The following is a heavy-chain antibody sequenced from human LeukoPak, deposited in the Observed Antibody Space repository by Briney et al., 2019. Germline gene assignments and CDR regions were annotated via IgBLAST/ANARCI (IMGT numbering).Heavy chain of an antibody. J-gene: IGHJ4*02. CDR3: ARDPTRGDLSVY. CDR1: GFTFSSYE. Sequence: GGSLRLSCAASGFTFSSYEMNWVRQAPGKGLEWVANIKSDGSEKYYLDSVRGRFTISRDNAKNSLFLQMNSLRAEDTAMYYCARDPTRGDLSVYWGQGTLVTVSS. D-gene: IGHD7-27*01. CDR2: IKSDGSEK. V-gene: IGHV3-7*01.